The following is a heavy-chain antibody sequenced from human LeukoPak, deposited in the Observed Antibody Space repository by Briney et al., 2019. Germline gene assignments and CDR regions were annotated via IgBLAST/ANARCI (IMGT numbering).Heavy chain of an antibody. J-gene: IGHJ6*02. CDR2: ISSSGSTI. Sequence: GGSLRLSCAASGFTFSSYSMNWVRQAPGKGLEWVSYISSSGSTIYYADSVKGRFTISRDNAKNSLYLQMNSLRAEDTAVYYCARFYYYGSGSYYPYYYYGMDVWGQGTTVTVSS. V-gene: IGHV3-48*04. CDR3: ARFYYYGSGSYYPYYYYGMDV. CDR1: GFTFSSYS. D-gene: IGHD3-10*01.